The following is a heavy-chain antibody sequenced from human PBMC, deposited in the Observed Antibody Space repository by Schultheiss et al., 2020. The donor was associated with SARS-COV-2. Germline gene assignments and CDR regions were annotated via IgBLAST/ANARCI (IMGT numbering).Heavy chain of an antibody. Sequence: SETLSLTCTVSGGSISSYYWSWIRQPAGKGLEWIGRIYTSGSTNYNPSLKSRVTMSVDTSKNQFSLKLSSVTAADTAVYYCVRSSFAARPGSPGFDPWGQGILVTVSS. J-gene: IGHJ5*02. CDR2: IYTSGST. CDR3: VRSSFAARPGSPGFDP. CDR1: GGSISSYY. D-gene: IGHD3-10*01. V-gene: IGHV4-4*07.